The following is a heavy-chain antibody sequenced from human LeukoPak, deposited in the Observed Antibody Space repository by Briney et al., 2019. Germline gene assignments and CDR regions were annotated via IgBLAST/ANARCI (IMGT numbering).Heavy chain of an antibody. CDR2: INPSGGST. CDR3: ARDRIAVAGYYYYYGMDV. CDR1: GYTFTSYY. V-gene: IGHV1-46*01. J-gene: IGHJ6*02. Sequence: ASVKVSCKASGYTFTSYYMHWVRQAPGQGLEWMGIINPSGGSTSYAQKFQGRVTMTRDTSTSTVYMELSSLRSEDTAVYYCARDRIAVAGYYYYYGMDVWGQGTTVTVSS. D-gene: IGHD6-19*01.